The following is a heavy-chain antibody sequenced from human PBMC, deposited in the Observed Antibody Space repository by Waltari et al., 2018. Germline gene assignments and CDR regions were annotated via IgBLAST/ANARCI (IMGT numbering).Heavy chain of an antibody. CDR1: GGSISSYY. V-gene: IGHV4-59*01. Sequence: QVQLQESGPGLVKPSETLSLTCTVSGGSISSYYWRWIRQPPGKGMEWIGYIYYSGSTNYNPSLKSRVTISVDTSKNQFSLKLSSVTAADTAVYYCARVLDRYCSGGSCSLDYYYYMDVWGKGTTVTVSS. J-gene: IGHJ6*03. CDR3: ARVLDRYCSGGSCSLDYYYYMDV. D-gene: IGHD2-15*01. CDR2: IYYSGST.